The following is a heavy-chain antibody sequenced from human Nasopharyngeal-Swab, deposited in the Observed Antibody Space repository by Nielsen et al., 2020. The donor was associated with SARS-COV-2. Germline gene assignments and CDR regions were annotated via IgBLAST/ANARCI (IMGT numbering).Heavy chain of an antibody. CDR3: VTDLADSKSWYTPFDI. CDR2: IKSKTDGGTT. CDR1: GFTFSNPW. Sequence: GESLKISCVASGFTFSNPWMTWVRQAPGEGLEWVGRIKSKTDGGTTDYAAPVKGRFTISRDDSKNTLYLQMNSLKTEDTAVYYCVTDLADSKSWYTPFDIWGQGTVVTVSS. D-gene: IGHD6-13*01. V-gene: IGHV3-15*01. J-gene: IGHJ3*02.